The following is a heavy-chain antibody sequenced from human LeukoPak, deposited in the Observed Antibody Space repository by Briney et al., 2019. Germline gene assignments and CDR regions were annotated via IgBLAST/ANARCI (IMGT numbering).Heavy chain of an antibody. CDR1: GYTFTSYG. D-gene: IGHD3-22*01. CDR3: AREYYYDSSGSYYFDY. V-gene: IGHV1-18*01. J-gene: IGHJ4*02. Sequence: GASVKVSCKASGYTFTSYGISWVRQAPGQGLEWMGWISAYNGNTNYAQKLQGRVTMTTDTSTSTAYMELSSLRSEDTAVYYCAREYYYDSSGSYYFDYWGQGTLVTVSS. CDR2: ISAYNGNT.